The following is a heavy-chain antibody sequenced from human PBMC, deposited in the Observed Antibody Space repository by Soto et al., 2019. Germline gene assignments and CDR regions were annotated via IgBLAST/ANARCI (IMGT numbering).Heavy chain of an antibody. D-gene: IGHD3-22*01. CDR2: IRSKANSYAT. Sequence: GGSLRLSCASSGFIFSGSAMHWVRQASGKGLEWVGRIRSKANSYATDYAASVKGRFTISRDDSKNTAYLQMNSLKIEDTAVYYCTRLYSSPNWFDPWGQGTLVTVSS. J-gene: IGHJ5*02. CDR3: TRLYSSPNWFDP. CDR1: GFIFSGSA. V-gene: IGHV3-73*01.